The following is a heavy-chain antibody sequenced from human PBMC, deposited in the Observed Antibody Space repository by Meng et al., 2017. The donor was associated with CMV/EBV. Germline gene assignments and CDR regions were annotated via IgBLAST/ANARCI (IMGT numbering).Heavy chain of an antibody. Sequence: SVKVSCKASGGTFSSYAISWVRQAPGQGLEWMGGIIPIFGTANYAQKFQGRVTITTDESTSTAYMELSSLRSEDTAVHYCARVGISSSWYEPGTGWFDPWGQGTLVTVSS. V-gene: IGHV1-69*05. CDR2: IIPIFGTA. CDR3: ARVGISSSWYEPGTGWFDP. J-gene: IGHJ5*02. D-gene: IGHD6-13*01. CDR1: GGTFSSYA.